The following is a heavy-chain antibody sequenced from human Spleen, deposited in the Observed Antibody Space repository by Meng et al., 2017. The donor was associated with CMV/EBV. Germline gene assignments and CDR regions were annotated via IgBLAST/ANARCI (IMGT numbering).Heavy chain of an antibody. CDR2: ISPNSGGT. CDR3: ASHKEKYVGYAFDI. CDR1: GYTFTGYY. D-gene: IGHD1-26*01. Sequence: ASVKVSCKASGYTFTGYYIHWVRQAPGQGPEWMGWISPNSGGTNYVQKFQGRVTMTRDTSIDTAYMELSRLRSDDTAVYYCASHKEKYVGYAFDIWGQGTMVTVSS. J-gene: IGHJ3*02. V-gene: IGHV1-2*02.